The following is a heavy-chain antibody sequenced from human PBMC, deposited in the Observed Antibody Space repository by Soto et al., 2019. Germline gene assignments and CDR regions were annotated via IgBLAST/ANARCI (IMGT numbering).Heavy chain of an antibody. CDR2: IGTSSSYI. CDR1: GFTFSSYT. Sequence: GGSLRLSCAASGFTFSSYTMNWVRQAPGRGLEWVSSIGTSSSYIYYADSVKGRFTISRDNSKNTMYLQMNSLRAEDTAVYYCAKDETPRDFLLVNSFDSCYQGYLGTGS. D-gene: IGHD2-15*01. CDR3: AKDETPRDFLLVNSFDS. V-gene: IGHV3-21*04. J-gene: IGHJ4*02.